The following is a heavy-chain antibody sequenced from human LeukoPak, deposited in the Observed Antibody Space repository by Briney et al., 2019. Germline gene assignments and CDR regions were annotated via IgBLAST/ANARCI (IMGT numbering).Heavy chain of an antibody. CDR3: AKARDGYNSQLAFDI. J-gene: IGHJ3*02. V-gene: IGHV3-43*02. CDR1: GFTFDDYA. Sequence: GGSLRLSCAASGFTFDDYAMHWVRQAPGKGLEWVSLISGDGGSTYYADSVKGRFTISRDNSKNSLYLQMNSLRTEDTALYYCAKARDGYNSQLAFDIWGQGRMVTVSS. CDR2: ISGDGGST. D-gene: IGHD5-24*01.